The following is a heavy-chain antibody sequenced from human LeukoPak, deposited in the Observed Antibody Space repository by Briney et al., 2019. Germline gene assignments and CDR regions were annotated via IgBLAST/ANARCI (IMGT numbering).Heavy chain of an antibody. D-gene: IGHD3-22*01. V-gene: IGHV4-4*02. CDR3: AGLVGRYSSGLYYYYFDY. CDR2: MYLSGTT. J-gene: IGHJ4*02. Sequence: SEALSLTCTVSGDSINSLDLWSWVRQPPGKGLEWIGEMYLSGTTHFNPSVKSRVTISIDKSKNQFFLNLSSVTAADTAVYYCAGLVGRYSSGLYYYYFDYWGQGTLVTVSS. CDR1: GDSINSLDL.